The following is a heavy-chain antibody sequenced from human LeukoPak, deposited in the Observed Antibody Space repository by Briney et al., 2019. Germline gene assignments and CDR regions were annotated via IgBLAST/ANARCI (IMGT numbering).Heavy chain of an antibody. CDR1: GFTFSSYW. CDR2: INSDGRSA. D-gene: IGHD3-16*01. V-gene: IGHV3-74*01. CDR3: VRDVWGDRDGFFEY. Sequence: TGGSLRLSCAASGFTFSSYWMHWVRQAPGKGLVWVSRINSDGRSAIYGDSVTGRFTMSRDNDKKTVYLQMNSLRAEDTAVYYCVRDVWGDRDGFFEYWGQGSLVTVSS. J-gene: IGHJ4*02.